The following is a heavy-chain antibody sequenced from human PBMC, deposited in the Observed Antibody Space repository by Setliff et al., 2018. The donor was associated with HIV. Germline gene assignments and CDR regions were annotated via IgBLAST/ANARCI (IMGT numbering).Heavy chain of an antibody. CDR2: IWHSGTT. Sequence: SETLSLTCAVYGGSFSGYYWSWIRQPPEKGLEWIASIWHSGTTYYNPSLGNRVTISVDTSKNQFSLKVTSVTAADTGVYYCARDGATSNWDKKVLDAWGQGTRVTVSS. J-gene: IGHJ5*02. CDR3: ARDGATSNWDKKVLDA. V-gene: IGHV4-34*01. D-gene: IGHD2-2*01. CDR1: GGSFSGYY.